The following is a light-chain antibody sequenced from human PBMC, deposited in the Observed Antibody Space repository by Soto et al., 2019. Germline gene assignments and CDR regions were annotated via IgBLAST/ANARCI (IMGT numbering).Light chain of an antibody. J-gene: IGKJ4*01. CDR1: QDINNF. V-gene: IGKV1-16*01. CDR2: SAS. CDR3: LQYDRFPAT. Sequence: DIQMTQSPSSLSASVGGRVTITCRASQDINNFLAWFQQKPGKAPKPLIYSASSLQDGVPSRFSGSGSGTHFTLTISSLQPEDFATYFCLQYDRFPATFGGGTRVDI.